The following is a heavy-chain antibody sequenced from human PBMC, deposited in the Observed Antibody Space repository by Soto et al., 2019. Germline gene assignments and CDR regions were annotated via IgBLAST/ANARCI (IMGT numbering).Heavy chain of an antibody. CDR2: IYYSGST. CDR3: ARDGYRYCSSTSCYAGTMDV. Sequence: SETLSLTCTVSGGSISSGDYYWSWIRQPPGKGLEWIGYIYYSGSTYYNPSLKSRVTISVDTSKNQFSLKLSSVTAADTAVYYCARDGYRYCSSTSCYAGTMDVWGQGTTVTVSS. CDR1: GGSISSGDYY. J-gene: IGHJ6*02. V-gene: IGHV4-30-4*01. D-gene: IGHD2-2*01.